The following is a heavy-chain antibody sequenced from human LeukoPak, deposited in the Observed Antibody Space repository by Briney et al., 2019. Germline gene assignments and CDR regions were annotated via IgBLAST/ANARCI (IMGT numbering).Heavy chain of an antibody. D-gene: IGHD4-11*01. J-gene: IGHJ4*02. V-gene: IGHV4-34*01. CDR1: SGSFSGYY. CDR2: INDSGST. CDR3: ARGEVNSNYFDS. Sequence: SETLSLTCAVYSGSFSGYYWTWIRQSPGKGLEWIGEINDSGSTKYILSLESRVTISVDTSKNQFSLKVNSVTAADTAVYYCARGEVNSNYFDSWGQGTLVTVSS.